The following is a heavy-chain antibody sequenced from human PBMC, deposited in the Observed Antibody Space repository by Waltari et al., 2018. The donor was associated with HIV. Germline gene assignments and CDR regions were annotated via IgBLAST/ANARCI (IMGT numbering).Heavy chain of an antibody. Sequence: EVQLLQPGAAVKQAGGSLKISSKGSGYSFTLSRIRWARQMPGKGLEWMGIIYPGDSDTRYSPSFQGQVTISADKSISTAYLQWSSLKASDTAMYYCASWIPREGNFDYWGQGTLVTVSS. CDR1: GYSFTLSR. V-gene: IGHV5-51*01. CDR3: ASWIPREGNFDY. CDR2: IYPGDSDT. J-gene: IGHJ4*02. D-gene: IGHD1-1*01.